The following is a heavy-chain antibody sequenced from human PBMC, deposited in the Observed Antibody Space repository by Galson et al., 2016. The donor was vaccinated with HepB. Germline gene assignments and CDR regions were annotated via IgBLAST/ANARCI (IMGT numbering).Heavy chain of an antibody. CDR1: GFTFTNYA. J-gene: IGHJ6*02. V-gene: IGHV7-4-1*02. CDR2: IDTNTCNP. Sequence: SVKVSCKASGFTFTNYAINWVRQAPGQGLEWMGWIDTNTCNPTYVQGFTGRFLFSLDTSVSTAYLQISSLKTEDTALYFCARDDSSGGSYYYYGLDVCGQGTTVIVSS. CDR3: ARDDSSGGSYYYYGLDV. D-gene: IGHD3-10*01.